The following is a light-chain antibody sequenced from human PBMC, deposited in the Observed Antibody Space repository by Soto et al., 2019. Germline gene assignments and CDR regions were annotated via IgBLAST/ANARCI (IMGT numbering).Light chain of an antibody. CDR3: KSYAGSNTYV. CDR1: KNDIGVYDF. J-gene: IGLJ1*01. CDR2: EVV. V-gene: IGLV2-8*01. Sequence: QSALTPPPSASGSPGQAVTISCPGTKNDIGVYDFVSWYQYHPGKAPRLIIYEVVQRPSGVPDRFSGSKSGNTASLTVSGLQAADEADYFCKSYAGSNTYVFGSGTKV.